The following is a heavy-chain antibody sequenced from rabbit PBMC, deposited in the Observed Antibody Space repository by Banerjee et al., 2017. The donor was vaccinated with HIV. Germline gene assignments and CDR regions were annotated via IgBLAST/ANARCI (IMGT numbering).Heavy chain of an antibody. J-gene: IGHJ4*01. CDR2: IDAGSSGDA. V-gene: IGHV1S40*01. Sequence: QSLEESGGDLVKPGASLTLTCTASGFSFSSGYYMCWVRQAPGKGLEWVACIDAGSSGDAYYASWAKGRFTISKTSSTTVTLQMTSLTAADTATYFCARETSSGWGIVSFYFSLWGQGTLVTVS. CDR3: ARETSSGWGIVSFYFSL. CDR1: GFSFSSGYY. D-gene: IGHD4-1*01.